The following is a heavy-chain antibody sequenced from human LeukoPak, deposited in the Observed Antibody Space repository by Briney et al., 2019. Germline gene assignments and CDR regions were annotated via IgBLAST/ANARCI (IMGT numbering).Heavy chain of an antibody. CDR1: GFTVSSNY. CDR3: AREPWTSTVTTIGY. J-gene: IGHJ4*02. V-gene: IGHV3-53*01. Sequence: GGSLRLTCAASGFTVSSNYMSWVRQAPGKGLEWVSIIYSGGRTYYADSVKGRFTISRDNSKNTLYLQMNSLRAEDTAVYYCAREPWTSTVTTIGYWGQGTLVTVSS. D-gene: IGHD4-17*01. CDR2: IYSGGRT.